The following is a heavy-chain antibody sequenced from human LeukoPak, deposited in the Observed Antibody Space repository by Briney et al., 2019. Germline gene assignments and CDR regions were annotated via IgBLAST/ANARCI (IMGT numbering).Heavy chain of an antibody. D-gene: IGHD2-21*02. V-gene: IGHV3-21*01. Sequence: PGGSLRLSCAASGFTFSGYSMNWVRQAPGKGLEWVSSISGSSSYIYYADSVKGRFTISRDNAKNSLYLQMNSLRAEDTAVYYCASHLTAHFDYWGQGTLVTVSS. CDR1: GFTFSGYS. CDR3: ASHLTAHFDY. CDR2: ISGSSSYI. J-gene: IGHJ4*02.